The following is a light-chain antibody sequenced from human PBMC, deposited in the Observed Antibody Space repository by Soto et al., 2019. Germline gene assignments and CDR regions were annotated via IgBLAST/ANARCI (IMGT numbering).Light chain of an antibody. CDR3: QQYGSPLWT. CDR2: GTI. V-gene: IGKV3-20*01. J-gene: IGKJ1*01. Sequence: EIVLTQSPGTLSLSPGERATHSCRASQSITSSYLAWYQQKPGQAPRLLISGTISRATGIPDRFSGSGSGTDFTLTISRLELEDFAVYYCQQYGSPLWTFGQGTKV. CDR1: QSITSSY.